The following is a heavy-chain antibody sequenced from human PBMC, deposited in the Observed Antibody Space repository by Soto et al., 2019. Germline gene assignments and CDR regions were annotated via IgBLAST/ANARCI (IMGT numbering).Heavy chain of an antibody. D-gene: IGHD5-18*01. CDR2: INHGGRT. J-gene: IGHJ4*02. CDR1: GGSFSGYY. CDR3: ARQNPRIQLWST. Sequence: SETLSLTCAVYGGSFSGYYWSWIRQPPGKGLEWIGEINHGGRTTYNPSLKSRVTISVDTSKNQFSLKLSSVTAADTAVYYCARQNPRIQLWSTWGQGTLVTVSS. V-gene: IGHV4-34*01.